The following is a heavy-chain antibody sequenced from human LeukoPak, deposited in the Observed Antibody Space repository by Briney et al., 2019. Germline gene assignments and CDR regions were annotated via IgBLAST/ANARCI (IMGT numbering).Heavy chain of an antibody. Sequence: GGSLRLSCAASGFTFSSYSMNWVRQAPGKGLEWVSYISSSSSTIYYADSAKGRFTISRDNAKNSLYLQMNSLRAEDTAVYYCARDTPAYGMDVWGQGTTVTVSS. CDR2: ISSSSSTI. V-gene: IGHV3-48*01. CDR3: ARDTPAYGMDV. CDR1: GFTFSSYS. J-gene: IGHJ6*02.